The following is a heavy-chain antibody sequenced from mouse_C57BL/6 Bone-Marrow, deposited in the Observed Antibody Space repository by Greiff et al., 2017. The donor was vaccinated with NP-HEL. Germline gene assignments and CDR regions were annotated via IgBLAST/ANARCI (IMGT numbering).Heavy chain of an antibody. CDR3: ARSLYYYGSRDFDY. D-gene: IGHD1-1*01. CDR2: IHPNSGST. J-gene: IGHJ2*01. CDR1: GYTFTSYW. Sequence: VQLQQPGAELVKPGASVKLSCKASGYTFTSYWMHWVKQRPGQGLEWIGMIHPNSGSTNYNEKFKSKATLTVDKSSSTAYMQLSSLTSEDSAVYYCARSLYYYGSRDFDYWGQGTTLTVSS. V-gene: IGHV1-64*01.